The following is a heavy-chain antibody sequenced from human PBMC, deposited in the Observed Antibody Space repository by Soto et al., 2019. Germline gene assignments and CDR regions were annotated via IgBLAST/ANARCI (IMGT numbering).Heavy chain of an antibody. V-gene: IGHV4-59*12. J-gene: IGHJ3*02. Sequence: SETLSLTCTVSGGSISSYYWSWIRQPPGKGLEWIGYIYYSGSTNYNPSLKSRVTISVDTSKNQFSLKLSSVTAADTAVYYCARDGYSWYAFDIWGQGTMVTVSS. CDR3: ARDGYSWYAFDI. CDR2: IYYSGST. CDR1: GGSISSYY. D-gene: IGHD4-4*01.